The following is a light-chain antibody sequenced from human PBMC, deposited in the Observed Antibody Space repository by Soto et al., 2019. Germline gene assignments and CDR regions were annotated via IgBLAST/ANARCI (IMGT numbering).Light chain of an antibody. V-gene: IGLV2-14*01. Sequence: QSVLTQPASVSGSPGQSITISCTGTSSDVGGYNYVSWFQQRPGKAPKLMIYEVSNRPSGVSNRFSGSKSGNTASLTISGLQAEDEADYYCSSYTSTTLLVFGGGTKLTVL. J-gene: IGLJ2*01. CDR3: SSYTSTTLLV. CDR2: EVS. CDR1: SSDVGGYNY.